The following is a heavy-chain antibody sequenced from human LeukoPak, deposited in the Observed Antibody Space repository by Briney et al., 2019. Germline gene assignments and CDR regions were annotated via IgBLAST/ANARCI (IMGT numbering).Heavy chain of an antibody. V-gene: IGHV1-69*13. Sequence: SVKVSCKASGGTFSSYAISWVRQAPGQGLEWMGGIIPIFGTANYAQKFQGRVAITADESTSTVYMELSSLRSEDTAVYYCASIITMVPYGMDVWGQGTTVTVSS. CDR2: IIPIFGTA. D-gene: IGHD3-10*01. CDR1: GGTFSSYA. CDR3: ASIITMVPYGMDV. J-gene: IGHJ6*02.